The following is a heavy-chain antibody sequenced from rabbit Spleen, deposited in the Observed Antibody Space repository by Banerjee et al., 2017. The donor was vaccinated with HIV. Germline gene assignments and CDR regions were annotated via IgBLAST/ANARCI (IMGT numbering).Heavy chain of an antibody. V-gene: IGHV1S45*01. Sequence: QEQLVESGGGLVQPEGSLKLSCTASGFSFSSSDYICWVRQAPGKGLEWISCIAGSSSGFTYSATWAKGRFTISKTSSTTVTLQVTSLTAADTATYFCARDLANVIGWNFGLWGPGTLVTVS. CDR3: ARDLANVIGWNFGL. CDR2: IAGSSSGFT. J-gene: IGHJ4*01. D-gene: IGHD1-1*01. CDR1: GFSFSSSDY.